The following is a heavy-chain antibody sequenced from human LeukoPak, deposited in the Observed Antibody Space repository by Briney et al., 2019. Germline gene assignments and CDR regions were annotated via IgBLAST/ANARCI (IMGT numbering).Heavy chain of an antibody. CDR3: ARNPLFHSSSWPGDY. V-gene: IGHV1-18*01. D-gene: IGHD6-13*01. Sequence: ASVKVSCKASGYTFTSYGISWVRQAPGQGLEWMGWTSAYNGNTNYAQKLQGRVTMTTDTSTSTAYMELRSLRSDDTAVYYCARNPLFHSSSWPGDYWGQGTLVTVPS. CDR1: GYTFTSYG. CDR2: TSAYNGNT. J-gene: IGHJ4*02.